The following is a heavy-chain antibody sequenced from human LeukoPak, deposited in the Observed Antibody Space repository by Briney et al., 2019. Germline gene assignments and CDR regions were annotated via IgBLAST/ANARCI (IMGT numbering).Heavy chain of an antibody. CDR3: ARGGTAAETSGFDH. V-gene: IGHV1-8*01. J-gene: IGHJ4*01. CDR1: AYTFASHD. CDR2: LRTDNDDA. D-gene: IGHD6-13*01. Sequence: ASVNLSCKSSAYTFASHDIIWVRQATGQGLEYMGWLRTDNDDAGYAEKFQGRVNLTSDTSTSTAYMELNSLTFDDTAVYYCARGGTAAETSGFDHWGRGTQVTVSA.